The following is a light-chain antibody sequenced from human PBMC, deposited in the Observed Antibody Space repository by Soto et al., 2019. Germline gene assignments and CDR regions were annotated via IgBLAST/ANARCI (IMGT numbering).Light chain of an antibody. J-gene: IGKJ1*01. CDR2: GAS. CDR1: RSLSSD. V-gene: IGKV3-15*01. CDR3: QQYNNWPRT. Sequence: IVLMQSPDTLSLSPGERATLSCRASRSLSSDYLAWYQHQPGQAPRLLIYGASTRATGIPARFGGSGSGTEFTLTISSLQSEDFAVYYCQQYNNWPRTFGQGTKVDIK.